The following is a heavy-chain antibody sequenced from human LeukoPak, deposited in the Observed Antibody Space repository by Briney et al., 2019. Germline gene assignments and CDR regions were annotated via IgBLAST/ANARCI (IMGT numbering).Heavy chain of an antibody. Sequence: GASVKVSCKASGYTFTSYDINWVRQAPGQGLEWMGWISAYNGNTNYAQKLQGRVTMTTDTSTSTAYMELRSLRSDDTAVYYCARDSSSAVAGTLWFDPWGQGTLVTVSS. J-gene: IGHJ5*02. CDR1: GYTFTSYD. CDR2: ISAYNGNT. V-gene: IGHV1-18*01. D-gene: IGHD6-19*01. CDR3: ARDSSSAVAGTLWFDP.